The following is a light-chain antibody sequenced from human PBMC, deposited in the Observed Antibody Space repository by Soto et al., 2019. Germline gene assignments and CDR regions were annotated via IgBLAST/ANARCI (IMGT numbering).Light chain of an antibody. V-gene: IGLV2-14*03. CDR2: DVS. CDR1: NSDVGGYDY. Sequence: QSALTQPASVSGSPGQSITISCTGTNSDVGGYDYVSWYQHHPGKAPELLIYDVSDRPPGVSDRFSDSKSGNTAYLTISGLQAEDESHYYCSSYTSSSTSVMFGGGTKLTVL. CDR3: SSYTSSSTSVM. J-gene: IGLJ3*02.